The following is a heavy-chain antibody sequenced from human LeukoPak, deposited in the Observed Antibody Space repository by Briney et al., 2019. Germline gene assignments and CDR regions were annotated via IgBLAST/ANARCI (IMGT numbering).Heavy chain of an antibody. CDR2: IKDKTDNATT. D-gene: IGHD3-9*01. Sequence: GGSLRLSCAASGFTVSSNYMSWVRQAPGKGLEWVGRIKDKTDNATTDYAAPVKGRFTISRDDSKNTLYLQMSSLKTEDTAVYYRTSFDQGLYWGQGTLVTVSS. V-gene: IGHV3-15*01. CDR1: GFTVSSNY. CDR3: TSFDQGLY. J-gene: IGHJ4*02.